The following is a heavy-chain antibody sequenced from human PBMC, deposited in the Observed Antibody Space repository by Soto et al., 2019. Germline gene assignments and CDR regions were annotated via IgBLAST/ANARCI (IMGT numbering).Heavy chain of an antibody. V-gene: IGHV3-23*01. D-gene: IGHD3-3*01. CDR2: ISGSGVST. CDR1: GFTFSSYS. J-gene: IGHJ4*02. Sequence: GGSLRLSCAASGFTFSSYSISWVRQAPGKGLEWVSAISGSGVSTYYADSVKGRFTISRENSKNTLYLQMNSLRAGDTAVYYCAKDSDFWSGYYKDYWGQGTLVPVSP. CDR3: AKDSDFWSGYYKDY.